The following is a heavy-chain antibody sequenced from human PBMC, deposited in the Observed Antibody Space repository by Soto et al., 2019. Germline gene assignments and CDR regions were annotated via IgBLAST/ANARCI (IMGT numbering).Heavy chain of an antibody. CDR1: GYTFTGQY. D-gene: IGHD3-3*02. CDR3: ARDRGNMVAIFHHYYGMDV. CDR2: INPDSGDT. V-gene: IGHV1-2*02. Sequence: ASVKVSCKASGYTFTGQYMHWVRQAPGQGLEWMGWINPDSGDTKYAKKFPGRVTMTRDTSISTVYMELSRLKSDDTAVYYCARDRGNMVAIFHHYYGMDVWGQGTTVTVSS. J-gene: IGHJ6*02.